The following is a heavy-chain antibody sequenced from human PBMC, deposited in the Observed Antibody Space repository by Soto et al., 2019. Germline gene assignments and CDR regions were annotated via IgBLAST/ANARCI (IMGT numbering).Heavy chain of an antibody. Sequence: QVQLVESGGGVVQPGRSLRLSCAASGFTFSSYGMHWVRQAPGKGLEWVAVISYDGSNKYYADSVKGRFTISRDNSKNTLDLQMNSLRAEDTAVYYCANLMGEVEWLLPERYYYYYGMDVWGQGTTVTVSS. D-gene: IGHD3-3*01. CDR1: GFTFSSYG. CDR2: ISYDGSNK. J-gene: IGHJ6*02. V-gene: IGHV3-30*18. CDR3: ANLMGEVEWLLPERYYYYYGMDV.